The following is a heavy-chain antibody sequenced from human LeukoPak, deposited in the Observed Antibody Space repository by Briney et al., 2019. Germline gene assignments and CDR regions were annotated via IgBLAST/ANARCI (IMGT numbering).Heavy chain of an antibody. CDR3: ARVGYDILTGYYQCVDY. Sequence: SETLSLTCAVYGGSFSGYYWRWIRQPPGKGLEWIGEINHSGSTNYNPSLKSRVTISVDTSKNQFSLKLSSVTAADTAVYYCARVGYDILTGYYQCVDYWGQGTLVTVSS. CDR1: GGSFSGYY. CDR2: INHSGST. V-gene: IGHV4-34*01. D-gene: IGHD3-9*01. J-gene: IGHJ4*02.